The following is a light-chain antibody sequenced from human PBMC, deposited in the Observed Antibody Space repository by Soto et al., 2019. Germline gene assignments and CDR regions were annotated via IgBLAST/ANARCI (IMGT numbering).Light chain of an antibody. CDR3: SSYRATSTPYV. CDR2: EVS. V-gene: IGLV2-14*01. J-gene: IGLJ1*01. Sequence: QFVLAQPASVSGSPGQSITISCSGTSGDVGGYNYVSWYQQYPGKAPKLMLYEVSKRPSGVSNRFSGSKSGKTASLTISGLQAEDEAEYYCSSYRATSTPYVFGTGTKVTVL. CDR1: SGDVGGYNY.